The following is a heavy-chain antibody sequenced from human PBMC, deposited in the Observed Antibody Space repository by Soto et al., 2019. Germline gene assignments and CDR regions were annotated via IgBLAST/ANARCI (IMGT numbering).Heavy chain of an antibody. CDR1: GYTFTSYY. CDR2: INPNGGST. D-gene: IGHD3-9*01. CDR3: ATLCPYYDILTGHQMLDAFDL. V-gene: IGHV1-46*01. J-gene: IGHJ3*01. Sequence: QVQLVQSGAEVKKPGASVKLSCKASGYTFTSYYIPWVRQAPGQGLEWMGIINPNGGSTNYPQNFHGRVIMTRDTSTSTVYRELTSLPSEDTAVYYCATLCPYYDILTGHQMLDAFDLWGQGTMVTVSS.